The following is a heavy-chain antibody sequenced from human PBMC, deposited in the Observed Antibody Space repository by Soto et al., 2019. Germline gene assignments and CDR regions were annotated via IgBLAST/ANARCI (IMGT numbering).Heavy chain of an antibody. CDR2: IYYDGST. D-gene: IGHD2-15*01. CDR3: AKVVVAATRHTDFDS. Sequence: TLSLTCTVSGGSINSNNYYWAWIRQPPGKGPAWIASIYYDGSTYYNPSLKSRVSISVDTSKNHFSLKLSSATAADTAVYYCAKVVVAATRHTDFDSWGQGTLVTVYS. CDR1: GGSINSNNYY. J-gene: IGHJ4*02. V-gene: IGHV4-39*02.